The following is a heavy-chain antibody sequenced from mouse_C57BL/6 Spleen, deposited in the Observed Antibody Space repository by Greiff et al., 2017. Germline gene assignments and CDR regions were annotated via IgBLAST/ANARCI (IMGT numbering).Heavy chain of an antibody. CDR2: ISYDGSN. CDR1: GYSITSGYY. Sequence: ESGPGLVKPSQSLSLTCSVTGYSITSGYYWNWIRQFPGNKLEWMGYISYDGSNNYNPSLKNRISITRDTSKNQFFLKLNSVTTEDTATYYCAREDDGSYFDYWGQGTTLTVSS. V-gene: IGHV3-6*01. D-gene: IGHD2-3*01. J-gene: IGHJ2*01. CDR3: AREDDGSYFDY.